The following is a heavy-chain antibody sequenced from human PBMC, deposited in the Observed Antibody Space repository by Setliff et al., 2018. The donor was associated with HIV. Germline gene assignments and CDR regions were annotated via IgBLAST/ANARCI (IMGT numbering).Heavy chain of an antibody. CDR1: GDSIISGDYY. D-gene: IGHD2-15*01. Sequence: SETLSLTCTVSGDSIISGDYYWSWIRQSPGKGLEWIGHIHYKGNIDYNASLKSRLAISSDTSKNLFSLNLSSVIAADTAIYFCARFTVVVFGAGEPSWFDPWGQGILVTVSS. J-gene: IGHJ5*02. CDR3: ARFTVVVFGAGEPSWFDP. V-gene: IGHV4-30-4*08. CDR2: IHYKGNI.